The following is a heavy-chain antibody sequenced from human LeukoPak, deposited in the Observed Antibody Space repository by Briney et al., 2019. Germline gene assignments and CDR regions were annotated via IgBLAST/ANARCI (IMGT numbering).Heavy chain of an antibody. Sequence: PVKVSCKGSGGTFSSYAISWVRHAPGQGLEWMGGIIAIFGTAKYVQKFQGRVTITADESTSTAYMELSSLRSEDTAVYYCARRGYSHGLGAFDPWGQGNLVTVSS. CDR1: GGTFSSYA. D-gene: IGHD5-18*01. CDR3: ARRGYSHGLGAFDP. V-gene: IGHV1-69*01. J-gene: IGHJ5*02. CDR2: IIAIFGTA.